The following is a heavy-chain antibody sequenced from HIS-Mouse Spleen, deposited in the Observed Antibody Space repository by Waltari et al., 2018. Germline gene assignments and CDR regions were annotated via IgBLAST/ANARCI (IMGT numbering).Heavy chain of an antibody. CDR3: ARGEGSSSYFDY. CDR1: GGSISSSSYY. J-gene: IGHJ4*02. D-gene: IGHD6-6*01. V-gene: IGHV4-39*07. CDR2: IYYSGST. Sequence: QLQLQESGPGLVKPSETLSLTCTVSGGSISSSSYYWGWIRQPPGKGLEWIGSIYYSGSTYYNPSLKSRVTISVDTSKNQFSLKLSSVTAADTAVYYCARGEGSSSYFDYWGQGTLATVSS.